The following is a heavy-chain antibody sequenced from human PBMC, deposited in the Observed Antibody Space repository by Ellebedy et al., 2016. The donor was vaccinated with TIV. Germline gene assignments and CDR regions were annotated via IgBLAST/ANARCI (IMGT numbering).Heavy chain of an antibody. J-gene: IGHJ4*02. CDR2: ISGSADTA. CDR1: GLTFSSNT. D-gene: IGHD6-13*01. CDR3: AASSWYFY. V-gene: IGHV3-23*01. Sequence: GESLKISCVASGLTFSSNTISWVRQAPGKGLEWVSTISGSADTANYADSVKGRFTISRDNSKNTLYLQMNSLRAEDTAVYYCAASSWYFYWGQGTLLTVSS.